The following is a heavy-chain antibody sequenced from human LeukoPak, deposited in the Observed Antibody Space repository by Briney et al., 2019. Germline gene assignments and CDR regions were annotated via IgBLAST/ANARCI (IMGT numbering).Heavy chain of an antibody. Sequence: GGSLRLSCAASGFTFSSYSMNWVRQAPGKGLEWISYITTSGGAKNYADSVKGRFTISRDNAENSLYLQMNSLRAEGTAVYYCAKDPYDSSGYYVVLNEHWGQGTLVTVSS. J-gene: IGHJ4*02. CDR1: GFTFSSYS. V-gene: IGHV3-48*01. CDR2: ITTSGGAK. D-gene: IGHD3-22*01. CDR3: AKDPYDSSGYYVVLNEH.